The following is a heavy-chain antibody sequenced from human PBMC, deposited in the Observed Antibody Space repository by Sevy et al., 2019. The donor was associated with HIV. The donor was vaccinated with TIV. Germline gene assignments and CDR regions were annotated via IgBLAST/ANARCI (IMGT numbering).Heavy chain of an antibody. J-gene: IGHJ6*02. D-gene: IGHD2-2*01. CDR3: ARDYVVPTTIDYFYYGMDV. Sequence: GGSLRLSCAASGFTFSTYAMTWVRQAPGKGLEWVSSISSSSSYIYYTDSLKGRFTISRDNAKNSLYLQMNSLTAEDTAVYYCARDYVVPTTIDYFYYGMDVWGQGTTVTVSS. CDR2: ISSSSSYI. V-gene: IGHV3-21*01. CDR1: GFTFSTYA.